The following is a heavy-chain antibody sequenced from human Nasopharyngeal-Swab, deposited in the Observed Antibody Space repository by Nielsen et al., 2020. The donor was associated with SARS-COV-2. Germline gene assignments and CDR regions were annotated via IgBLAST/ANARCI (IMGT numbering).Heavy chain of an antibody. J-gene: IGHJ4*02. D-gene: IGHD6-19*01. Sequence: GESLKISCKGSGYTFTSYGISWVRQAPGQGLEWMGWISAYNGNTNYAQKLQGRVTMTTDTSTSTAYMELRSLRSDDTAVYYCARDRVGATWEQWLVLYYFDYWGQGTLVTVSS. CDR3: ARDRVGATWEQWLVLYYFDY. V-gene: IGHV1-18*01. CDR2: ISAYNGNT. CDR1: GYTFTSYG.